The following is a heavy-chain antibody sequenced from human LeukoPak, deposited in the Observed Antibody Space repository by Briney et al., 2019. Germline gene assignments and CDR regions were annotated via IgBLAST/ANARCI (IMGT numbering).Heavy chain of an antibody. CDR3: ARDAGGGPFFDY. D-gene: IGHD2-15*01. CDR2: INYSGST. V-gene: IGHV4-59*11. CDR1: GGSISGRY. Sequence: SETLSLTCTVSGGSISGRYWGWIRQPPGKGLEWIGYINYSGSTDYNPSLKSRVTISLDTSKNQFSLKLSSVTAADTAVYYCARDAGGGPFFDYRGQGTLVTVSS. J-gene: IGHJ4*02.